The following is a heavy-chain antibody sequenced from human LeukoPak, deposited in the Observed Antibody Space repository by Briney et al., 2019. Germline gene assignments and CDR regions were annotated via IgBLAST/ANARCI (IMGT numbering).Heavy chain of an antibody. CDR2: INHSGST. CDR1: GGSFSGYY. CDR3: ARGFTYYSTRYFDY. V-gene: IGHV4-34*01. J-gene: IGHJ4*02. Sequence: PSETLSLTCAVYGGSFSGYYWSWIRQPPGKGLEWIGEINHSGSTNYNPSLKSRVTISVDTSKNQFSLKLSSVTAADTAVYYCARGFTYYSTRYFDYWGQGTLVTVSS. D-gene: IGHD3-10*01.